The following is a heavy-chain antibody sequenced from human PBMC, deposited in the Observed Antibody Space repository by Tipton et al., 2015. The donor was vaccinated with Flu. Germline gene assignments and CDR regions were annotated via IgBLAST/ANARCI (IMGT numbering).Heavy chain of an antibody. J-gene: IGHJ3*02. CDR1: GVSISMYY. CDR3: ARDLRGYSGYTGGDAFYM. CDR2: ISTSGST. D-gene: IGHD5-12*01. Sequence: LRLSCSVSGVSISMYYWSWIRQPAGKGLEWIGRISTSGSTNYNASLESRVTLSRDTSKNHISLRLRSATAADTALYYCARDLRGYSGYTGGDAFYMWGRGIMVFVSS. V-gene: IGHV4-4*07.